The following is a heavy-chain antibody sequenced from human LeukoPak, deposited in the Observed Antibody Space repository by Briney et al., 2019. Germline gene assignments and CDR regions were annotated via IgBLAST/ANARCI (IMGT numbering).Heavy chain of an antibody. V-gene: IGHV1-8*01. CDR3: ARSTYYYDSSGYYYYWFDP. CDR1: GGTFSSYT. CDR2: MNPNSGNT. D-gene: IGHD3-22*01. J-gene: IGHJ5*02. Sequence: ASVKVSCKASGGTFSSYTISWVRQATGQGLEWMGWMNPNSGNTGYAQKFQGRVTITRNTSISTAYMELSSLRSEDMAVYYCARSTYYYDSSGYYYYWFDPWGQGTLVTVSS.